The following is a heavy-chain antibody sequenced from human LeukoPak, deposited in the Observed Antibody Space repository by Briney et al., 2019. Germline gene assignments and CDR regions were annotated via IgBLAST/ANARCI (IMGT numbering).Heavy chain of an antibody. D-gene: IGHD3-3*01. Sequence: GGSLRLSCTASGFTFGDYAMSWVRQAPGKGLEWVGFIRSKAYGGTTEYAASVKGRFTISRDDSKSIAYLQMNSLKTEDTAVYYCTRHFVPQKTYYDFWSGFDYYMDVWGKGTTVTVSS. V-gene: IGHV3-49*04. J-gene: IGHJ6*03. CDR1: GFTFGDYA. CDR2: IRSKAYGGTT. CDR3: TRHFVPQKTYYDFWSGFDYYMDV.